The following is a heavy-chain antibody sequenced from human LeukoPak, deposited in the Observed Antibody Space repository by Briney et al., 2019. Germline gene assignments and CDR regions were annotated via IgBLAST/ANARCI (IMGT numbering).Heavy chain of an antibody. J-gene: IGHJ4*02. Sequence: SETLSLTCTVSGGSIIGSTSYWGWIRQPPGKGLDWIGIINYSGSTYYNPSLRSRVTISVDTSKDQFSLKLNSVTASDTAVYYCARGYDYWGQGTLVTVSS. V-gene: IGHV4-39*01. CDR1: GGSIIGSTSY. CDR3: ARGYDY. CDR2: INYSGST. D-gene: IGHD3-22*01.